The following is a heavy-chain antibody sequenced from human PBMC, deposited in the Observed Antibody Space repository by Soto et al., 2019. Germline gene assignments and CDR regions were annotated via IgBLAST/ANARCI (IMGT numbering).Heavy chain of an antibody. CDR2: IYYSGST. V-gene: IGHV4-39*01. CDR1: GGSISSDTSY. J-gene: IGHJ5*02. Sequence: SETLSLTCTVSGGSISSDTSYWGWIRQPPGKGLEWIGSIYYSGSTYYNPSLNSRVTISVDTSKNQFSLKLSSVTAADTAVYFCARLNYDMSPRFVPWGQGTLVTVSS. CDR3: ARLNYDMSPRFVP. D-gene: IGHD3-9*01.